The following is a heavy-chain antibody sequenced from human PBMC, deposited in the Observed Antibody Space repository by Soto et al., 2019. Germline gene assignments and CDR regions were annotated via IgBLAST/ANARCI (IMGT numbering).Heavy chain of an antibody. D-gene: IGHD7-27*01. Sequence: ASVNVSCKSSGYTFTSYCISWVRQAPGQGLEWMGWISAYNGNTNYAQKLQGRVTMTTDTSTSTAYMELRSLRSDDTAVYYCARGGYLGVYYYYGMDVWGQGTTVTVSS. J-gene: IGHJ6*02. CDR3: ARGGYLGVYYYYGMDV. CDR2: ISAYNGNT. V-gene: IGHV1-18*04. CDR1: GYTFTSYC.